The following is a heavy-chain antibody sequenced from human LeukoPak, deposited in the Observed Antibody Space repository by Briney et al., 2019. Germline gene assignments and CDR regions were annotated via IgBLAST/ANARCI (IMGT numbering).Heavy chain of an antibody. CDR2: IRSKAYGGTT. Sequence: GRSLRLSCTASGFTFGDYAMSWVRQAPGKGLEWVGFIRSKAYGGTTEYAASVKGRFTISRDDSKSIAYLQMNGLKTEDTAVYYCTRAIKRQSTMIVVVIGEEDAFDIWGQGTMDTVSS. V-gene: IGHV3-49*04. D-gene: IGHD3-22*01. CDR1: GFTFGDYA. CDR3: TRAIKRQSTMIVVVIGEEDAFDI. J-gene: IGHJ3*02.